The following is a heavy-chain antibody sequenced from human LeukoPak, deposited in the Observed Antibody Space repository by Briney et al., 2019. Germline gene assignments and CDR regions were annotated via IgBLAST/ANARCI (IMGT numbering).Heavy chain of an antibody. CDR1: GGSISSSSYY. Sequence: SETLSPTCTVSGGSISSSSYYWGWIRQPPGKGLEWIGSIYYSGSTYYNPSLKSRVTISVDTSKNQFSLKLSSVTAADTAVYYCATDVAAAGTGDDYWGQGTLVTVSS. CDR2: IYYSGST. D-gene: IGHD6-13*01. CDR3: ATDVAAAGTGDDY. V-gene: IGHV4-39*02. J-gene: IGHJ4*02.